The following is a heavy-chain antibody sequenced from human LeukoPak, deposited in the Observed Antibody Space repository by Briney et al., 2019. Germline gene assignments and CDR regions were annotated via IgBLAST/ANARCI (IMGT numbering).Heavy chain of an antibody. D-gene: IGHD3-22*01. J-gene: IGHJ4*02. CDR2: VNAYTGYTGHT. V-gene: IGHV1-18*01. CDR3: ARDRYYYDSSGYIRGISFDY. CDR1: GYTFTNYG. Sequence: GPVKVSCKASGYTFTNYGITWVRQAPGQGLEWMGWVNAYTGYTGHTNYVQKLRGRVTMTIDTSTSTAYMELRSLRSDDTAVYYCARDRYYYDSSGYIRGISFDYWGQGTLVTVSS.